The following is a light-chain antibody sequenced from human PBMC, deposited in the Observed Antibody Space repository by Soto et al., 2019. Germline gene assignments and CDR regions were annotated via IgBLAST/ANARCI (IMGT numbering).Light chain of an antibody. CDR3: GVWDNSLGSMV. CDR1: SSNVGENY. J-gene: IGLJ2*01. Sequence: QSVLTQPPSVSAAPGQKVTLSCSGRSSNVGENYVAWYQQPPGAAPKLLIYDTDKRPSGIPGLFSGYKSGTSATLGISGLQTGDEADYYCGVWDNSLGSMVFGGGTKLTVL. V-gene: IGLV1-51*01. CDR2: DTD.